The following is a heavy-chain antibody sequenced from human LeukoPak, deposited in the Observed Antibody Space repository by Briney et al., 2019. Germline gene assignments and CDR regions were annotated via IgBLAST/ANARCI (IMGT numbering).Heavy chain of an antibody. CDR2: ISYDGSNK. Sequence: GGSLRLSCAASGFTFSSYAMHWVRQAPGKGLEWVVVISYDGSNKYYADSVKGRFTISRDNSKNTLYLQMNSLRAEDTAVYYCAREKSGYYYGMDVWGQGTTVTVSS. D-gene: IGHD3-10*01. J-gene: IGHJ6*02. V-gene: IGHV3-30-3*01. CDR1: GFTFSSYA. CDR3: AREKSGYYYGMDV.